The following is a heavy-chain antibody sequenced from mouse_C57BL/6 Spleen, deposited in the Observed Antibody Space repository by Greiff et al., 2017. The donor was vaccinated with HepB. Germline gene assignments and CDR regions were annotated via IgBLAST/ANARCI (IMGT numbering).Heavy chain of an antibody. D-gene: IGHD2-2*01. J-gene: IGHJ2*01. V-gene: IGHV7-3*01. Sequence: EVQLQQSGGGLVQPGGSLSVSCAASGFTFTDYYMSWVRQPPGKALEWLGFIRNKANGYTTEYSASVKGRFTISRDNSQSILYLQMNALRAEDSATYYCARGVTVFDYWGQGTTLTVSS. CDR3: ARGVTVFDY. CDR2: IRNKANGYTT. CDR1: GFTFTDYY.